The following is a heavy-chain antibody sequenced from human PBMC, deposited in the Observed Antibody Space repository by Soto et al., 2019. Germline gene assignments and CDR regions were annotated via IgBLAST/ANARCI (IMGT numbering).Heavy chain of an antibody. CDR1: SGSISSSNW. CDR2: IYHSGST. D-gene: IGHD2-2*01. Sequence: QVPLQESGPGLVKPSGTLSLTCAVSSGSISSSNWWSWVRQPPGKGLEWIGEIYHSGSTNYNPSLKSRVTISVDKSKNQFSLKLSSVTAADTAVYYCARKRGNCSSTSCYYFDYCRQGTLVTVSS. J-gene: IGHJ4*02. CDR3: ARKRGNCSSTSCYYFDY. V-gene: IGHV4-4*02.